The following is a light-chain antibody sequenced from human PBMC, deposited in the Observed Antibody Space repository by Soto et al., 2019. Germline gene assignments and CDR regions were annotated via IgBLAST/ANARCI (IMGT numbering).Light chain of an antibody. Sequence: EIVLTQSPGTLSLSPGERATLSCRASQSVSSSYLAWYQQKPGQAPRLLIYGASSRATGIPDRFSGSGSGTDFTLTISRLEPEDFAVYYCQQYGSSPGTVGGGTKVDNK. CDR3: QQYGSSPGT. CDR1: QSVSSSY. CDR2: GAS. J-gene: IGKJ4*01. V-gene: IGKV3-20*01.